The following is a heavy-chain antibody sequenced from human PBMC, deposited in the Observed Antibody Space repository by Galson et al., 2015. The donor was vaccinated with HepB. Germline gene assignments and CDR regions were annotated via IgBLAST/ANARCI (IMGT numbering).Heavy chain of an antibody. CDR3: AKDPYLYSALAGTMAGFDY. CDR2: ISYDGSNK. V-gene: IGHV3-30*18. J-gene: IGHJ4*02. Sequence: SLRLSCAASGFTFSNYGMHWVRQAPGKGLEWVAVISYDGSNKYCADSVKGRFTISRDNSKNTLYLQMNSLRAEDTASYYCAKDPYLYSALAGTMAGFDYWGQGTLVTVSS. D-gene: IGHD6-19*01. CDR1: GFTFSNYG.